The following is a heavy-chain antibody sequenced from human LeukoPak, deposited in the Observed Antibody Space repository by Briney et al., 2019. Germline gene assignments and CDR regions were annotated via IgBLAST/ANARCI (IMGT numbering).Heavy chain of an antibody. J-gene: IGHJ4*02. D-gene: IGHD1-1*01. CDR3: TRDYGGTEGVFDF. Sequence: NPGGSLRLPCAASGFTFSTYSMNWVRQAPGKGLEWVSSVSGSTTYINYADSVKGRFTVSRDNAKNSMYLQMSSLRAEDTAVYYCTRDYGGTEGVFDFWGQGSLFTVSS. CDR2: VSGSTTYI. V-gene: IGHV3-21*01. CDR1: GFTFSTYS.